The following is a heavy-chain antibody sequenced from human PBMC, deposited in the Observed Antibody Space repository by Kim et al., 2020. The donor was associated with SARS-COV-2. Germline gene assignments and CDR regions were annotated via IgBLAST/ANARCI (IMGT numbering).Heavy chain of an antibody. CDR2: ST. CDR3: ARWQRDAFDI. D-gene: IGHD6-25*01. J-gene: IGHJ3*02. Sequence: STNYTPSLKSRVTISVDTSKNQFSLKLSSVTAADTAVYYCARWQRDAFDIWGQGTMVTVSS. V-gene: IGHV4-34*01.